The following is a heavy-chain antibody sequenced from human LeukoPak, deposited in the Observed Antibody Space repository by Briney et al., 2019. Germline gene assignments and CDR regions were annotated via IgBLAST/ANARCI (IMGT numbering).Heavy chain of an antibody. CDR3: ARRTRYYDILTGYFRIDWFDP. V-gene: IGHV4-34*01. CDR2: INHSGST. CDR1: GVSFSGYY. J-gene: IGHJ5*02. D-gene: IGHD3-9*01. Sequence: PSETLSLTCAVYGVSFSGYYWSWIRQPPGKGLEWIGEINHSGSTNYNPSLKSRVTISVDTSKNQFSLKLSSVTAADTAVYYCARRTRYYDILTGYFRIDWFDPWGQGTLVTVSS.